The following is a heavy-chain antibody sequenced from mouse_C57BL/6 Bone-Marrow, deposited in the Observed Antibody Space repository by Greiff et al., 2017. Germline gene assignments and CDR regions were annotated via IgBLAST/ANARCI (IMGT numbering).Heavy chain of an antibody. D-gene: IGHD2-4*01. Sequence: QVQLQQSGAELARPGASVKLSCKASGYTFTSYGISWVKQRTGQGLEWIGEIYPRSGNTYYNAKFKGKATLTADKSSSTAYMELRSLTSEDSAVXFCARSGDYDDFDYWGQGTTLTVSA. J-gene: IGHJ2*01. CDR2: IYPRSGNT. CDR1: GYTFTSYG. V-gene: IGHV1-81*01. CDR3: ARSGDYDDFDY.